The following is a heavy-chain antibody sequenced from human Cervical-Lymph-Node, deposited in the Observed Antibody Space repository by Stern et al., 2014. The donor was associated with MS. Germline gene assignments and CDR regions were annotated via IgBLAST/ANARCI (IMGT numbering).Heavy chain of an antibody. CDR3: ARGVAYCGGDCYTGAHYYYYGMDV. CDR2: IIPIFGTA. J-gene: IGHJ6*02. V-gene: IGHV1-69*01. Sequence: QLVQSGAEVKKPGSSVKVSCKASGGTFSSYAISWVRQAPGQGLEWMGGIIPIFGTANYAQKFQGRVTITADESTSTAYMELSSLRSEDTAVYYCARGVAYCGGDCYTGAHYYYYGMDVWGQGTTVTVSS. CDR1: GGTFSSYA. D-gene: IGHD2-21*02.